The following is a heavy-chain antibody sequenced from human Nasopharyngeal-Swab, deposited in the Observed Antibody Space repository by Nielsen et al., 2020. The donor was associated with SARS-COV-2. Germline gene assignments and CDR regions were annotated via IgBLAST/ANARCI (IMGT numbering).Heavy chain of an antibody. D-gene: IGHD3-3*01. CDR2: ISSSSSYI. V-gene: IGHV3-21*01. CDR3: ARYGTYDFWSGYLLYGMDV. J-gene: IGHJ6*02. Sequence: GGSLRLSCAASGFTFSSYSMNWVRQAPGKGLEWVSSISSSSSYIYYADSVKGRFTISRDNAKNSLYLQMNSLRAEDTAVYYCARYGTYDFWSGYLLYGMDVWGQGTTVTVSS. CDR1: GFTFSSYS.